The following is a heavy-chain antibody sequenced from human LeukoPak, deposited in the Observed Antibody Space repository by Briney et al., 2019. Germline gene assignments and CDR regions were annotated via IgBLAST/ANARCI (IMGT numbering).Heavy chain of an antibody. CDR3: ARGPVEMATITSSRRGPVTPPNAFDI. V-gene: IGHV4-34*01. CDR2: INHSGST. Sequence: SETLSLTCAVYGGSFSGYYWSWIRQPPGKGLEWIGEINHSGSTNYNPSLKSRVTISVDTSKNQFSLKLSSVTAADTAVYYCARGPVEMATITSSRRGPVTPPNAFDIWGQGTMVTVSS. CDR1: GGSFSGYY. J-gene: IGHJ3*02. D-gene: IGHD5-24*01.